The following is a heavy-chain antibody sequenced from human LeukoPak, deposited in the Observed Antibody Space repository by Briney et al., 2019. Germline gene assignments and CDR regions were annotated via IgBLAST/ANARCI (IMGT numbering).Heavy chain of an antibody. Sequence: ASVKVSCTASGYTFTSYGISWVRQAPGQGLEWMGWISTYNGNTNYAQNLQGRVTMTTDTSTSTAYMELRSLRSDDTAVYYCARDSPGSGWDDWGQGTLVTVSS. CDR2: ISTYNGNT. CDR3: ARDSPGSGWDD. J-gene: IGHJ4*02. CDR1: GYTFTSYG. D-gene: IGHD6-19*01. V-gene: IGHV1-18*01.